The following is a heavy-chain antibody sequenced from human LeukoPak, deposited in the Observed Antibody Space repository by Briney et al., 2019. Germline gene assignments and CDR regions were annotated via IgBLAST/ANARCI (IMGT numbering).Heavy chain of an antibody. CDR1: GFSFTFYG. D-gene: IGHD3-3*01. CDR2: ISPSGDKT. V-gene: IGHV3-23*01. CDR3: ARIPRFLEWLLSIYFDY. Sequence: PGGSLRLSCAASGFSFTFYGMSWVRQAPGKGLEWVSVISPSGDKTYYADSVKGRFTISRDNSKDTLYLQMNVLRTKDTAIYYCARIPRFLEWLLSIYFDYWGQGTLVTVSS. J-gene: IGHJ4*02.